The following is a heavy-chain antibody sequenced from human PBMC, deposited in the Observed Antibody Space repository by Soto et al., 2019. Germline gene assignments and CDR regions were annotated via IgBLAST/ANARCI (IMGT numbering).Heavy chain of an antibody. CDR2: ISYDGSNK. CDR3: AKERTGGFDY. J-gene: IGHJ4*02. Sequence: QVPLVESGGGVVQPGRSLRLSCADSGFTFRSYGMHWVRQAQGKGLEWVAVISYDGSNKYYADSVKGRFTISRDNSKSTVYMQMNSLRAEDTAVYYCAKERTGGFDYWGQGTLVTVS. V-gene: IGHV3-30*18. CDR1: GFTFRSYG. D-gene: IGHD1-1*01.